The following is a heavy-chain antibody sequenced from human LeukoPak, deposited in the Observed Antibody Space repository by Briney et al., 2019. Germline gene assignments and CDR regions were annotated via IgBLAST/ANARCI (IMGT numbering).Heavy chain of an antibody. Sequence: GGSLRLSCAASGFTVSSNYMSWVRQAPGKGLEWVSVIYSGSSTYYADSVKGRFTISRDNSKNTLYLQMNSLRAEDTAVYYCARVSSSGYSYYFDYWGQGTLVTVSS. J-gene: IGHJ4*02. V-gene: IGHV3-66*01. CDR3: ARVSSSGYSYYFDY. CDR1: GFTVSSNY. CDR2: IYSGSST. D-gene: IGHD3-22*01.